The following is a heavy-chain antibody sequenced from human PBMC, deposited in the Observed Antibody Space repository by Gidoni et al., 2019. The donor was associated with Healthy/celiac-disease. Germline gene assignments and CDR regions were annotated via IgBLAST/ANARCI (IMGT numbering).Heavy chain of an antibody. J-gene: IGHJ3*02. V-gene: IGHV1-69*09. Sequence: QVQLVQSGAEVKKPGSSVKVSCKASGGTFSSYAISWVRQAPGQGLEWMGRIIPILGIANYAQKFQGRVTITADKSTSTAYMELSSLRSEDTAVYYCARDLWYSSSWYPETPDDAFDIWGQGTMVTVSS. CDR3: ARDLWYSSSWYPETPDDAFDI. CDR2: IIPILGIA. D-gene: IGHD6-13*01. CDR1: GGTFSSYA.